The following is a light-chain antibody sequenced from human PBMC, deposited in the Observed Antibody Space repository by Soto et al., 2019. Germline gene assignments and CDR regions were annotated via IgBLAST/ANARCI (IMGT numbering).Light chain of an antibody. J-gene: IGKJ5*01. CDR2: DAF. V-gene: IGKV3-11*01. CDR1: QSVSNY. Sequence: EIVLTQSQATLSLSPGERATLSCRASQSVSNYLAWYQEKPGQAPRLLIYDAFNRATGIPARFSGSGSGTDFTLTISSLETEDFAVYYCHQRSSWPITFGQGTRLEIK. CDR3: HQRSSWPIT.